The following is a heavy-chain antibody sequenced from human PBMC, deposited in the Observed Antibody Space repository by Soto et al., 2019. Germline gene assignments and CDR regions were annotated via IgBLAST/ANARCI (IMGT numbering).Heavy chain of an antibody. CDR3: ARGRYSGGGPYYFDY. J-gene: IGHJ4*02. CDR2: ISNSGSTI. Sequence: QVQLVESGGGLVEPGGSLRLSCAASGFTFSGSYMNWIRQAPGKGLEWVSYISNSGSTIYNADSVKGRFTISRDNAKNSLSLKMNSLRAEDTAVYYCARGRYSGGGPYYFDYWGQGTLVTVSS. D-gene: IGHD6-19*01. V-gene: IGHV3-11*01. CDR1: GFTFSGSY.